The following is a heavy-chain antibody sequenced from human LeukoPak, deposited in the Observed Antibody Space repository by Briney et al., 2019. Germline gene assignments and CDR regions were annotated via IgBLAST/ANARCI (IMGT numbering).Heavy chain of an antibody. Sequence: ASVKVSCKASGYTFTGYYMHWVRQAPGQGLEWMGWINRNSGGTNYAQKFQGRVTMTRDTSISTAYMELSSLRSDDTAVYYCARRGSHCSGSSCYGTFDYWGQGTLVTVSS. D-gene: IGHD2-15*01. CDR2: INRNSGGT. V-gene: IGHV1-2*02. CDR3: ARRGSHCSGSSCYGTFDY. J-gene: IGHJ4*02. CDR1: GYTFTGYY.